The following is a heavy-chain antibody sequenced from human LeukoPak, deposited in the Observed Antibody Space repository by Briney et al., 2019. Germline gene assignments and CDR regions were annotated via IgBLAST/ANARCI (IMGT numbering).Heavy chain of an antibody. V-gene: IGHV1-18*01. CDR2: INTYNGNT. J-gene: IGHJ4*02. CDR1: GYTFTNYG. Sequence: ASVKVSCKASGYTFTNYGITWMRQAPGQGLEWMGWINTYNGNTNYAQKLQGRVTITTDTSTSTAYMELRSLRSDDTAVFYCARDLVGGVGAPGAYWDQGALVTVSS. D-gene: IGHD1-26*01. CDR3: ARDLVGGVGAPGAY.